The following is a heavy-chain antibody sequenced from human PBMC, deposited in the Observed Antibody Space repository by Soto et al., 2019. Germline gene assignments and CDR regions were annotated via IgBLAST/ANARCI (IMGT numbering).Heavy chain of an antibody. CDR1: GGSFSNYY. J-gene: IGHJ6*02. Sequence: SETLSLTGAVYGGSFSNYYWTYIRQPPGKGLEWIGEINHSGSTNYNPSLKSRVTISVDTSKNVQKHAAVCYCGRATRHPQILQYYAGPNGMDVWGQGTTVTVSS. V-gene: IGHV4-34*01. D-gene: IGHD1-26*01. CDR3: LQYYAGPNGMDV. CDR2: INHSGST.